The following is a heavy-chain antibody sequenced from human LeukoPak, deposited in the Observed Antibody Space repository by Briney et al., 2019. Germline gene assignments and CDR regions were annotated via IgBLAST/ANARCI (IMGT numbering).Heavy chain of an antibody. CDR1: GGSFSGYY. D-gene: IGHD3-16*01. V-gene: IGHV4-39*01. J-gene: IGHJ4*02. CDR3: ARLIKSHTSHDY. CDR2: IYYSGST. Sequence: PSETLSLTCAVYGGSFSGYYWGWIRQPPGKGLEWIGSIYYSGSTYYNPSLKSRLTISEDMPKNQFSLKLTSVTAADTAVYYCARLIKSHTSHDYWGQGTLVTVSS.